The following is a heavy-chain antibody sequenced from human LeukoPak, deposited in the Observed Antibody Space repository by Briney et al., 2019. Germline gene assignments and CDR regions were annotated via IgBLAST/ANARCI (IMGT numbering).Heavy chain of an antibody. Sequence: GGSLTLSCAASEFTLSYYSMDWVRQAPGEGLEWVSHLSRSTSTIYYADSVKGRFTISRDNAKNSLYLQMNSLRAEDTAVYYCARVLLERPGIDSFDIWGRGTMVTVSS. D-gene: IGHD1-1*01. CDR2: LSRSTSTI. J-gene: IGHJ3*02. CDR1: EFTLSYYS. CDR3: ARVLLERPGIDSFDI. V-gene: IGHV3-48*01.